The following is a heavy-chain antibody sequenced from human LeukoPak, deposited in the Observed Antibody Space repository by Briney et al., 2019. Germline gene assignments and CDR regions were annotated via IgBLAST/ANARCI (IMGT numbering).Heavy chain of an antibody. CDR1: GDSISSDDYY. CDR3: AREVDYGKNEGDY. D-gene: IGHD4-17*01. J-gene: IGHJ4*02. V-gene: IGHV4-30-4*08. CDR2: IYYIATT. Sequence: SETLSLTCTVSGDSISSDDYYWRWVRQPPGKGGEGVGYIYYIATTYYTPALKSRLTISVDTSKNQFSLKLNSVTAADTAVYYCAREVDYGKNEGDYWGQGTLVTVSS.